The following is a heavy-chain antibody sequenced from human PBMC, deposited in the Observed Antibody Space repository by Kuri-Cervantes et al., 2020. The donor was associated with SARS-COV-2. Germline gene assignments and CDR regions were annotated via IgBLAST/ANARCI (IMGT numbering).Heavy chain of an antibody. J-gene: IGHJ4*02. CDR1: GYTFTGYY. Sequence: ASVKVSCKASGYTFTGYYMHWVRQAPGQGLEWMGRINPNSGGTNYAQKFQGRVTMTRNTSISTAYMELSSLRSEDTAVYYCARGPGLRFLEWEDPFDYWGQGTLVTVSS. V-gene: IGHV1-2*06. D-gene: IGHD3-3*01. CDR3: ARGPGLRFLEWEDPFDY. CDR2: INPNSGGT.